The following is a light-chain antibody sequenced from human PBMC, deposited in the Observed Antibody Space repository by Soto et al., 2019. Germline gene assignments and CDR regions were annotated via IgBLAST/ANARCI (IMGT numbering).Light chain of an antibody. Sequence: EIVMTQSPATLSVSPGERATLSCRASQSISSNLAWYQQKPGQAPRLLIYDASTRATGIPARFSGSGSGTEFTLTISSLQSEDFAVYYCHQYNNWLRTFGQGTKVEIK. CDR1: QSISSN. V-gene: IGKV3-15*01. CDR2: DAS. J-gene: IGKJ1*01. CDR3: HQYNNWLRT.